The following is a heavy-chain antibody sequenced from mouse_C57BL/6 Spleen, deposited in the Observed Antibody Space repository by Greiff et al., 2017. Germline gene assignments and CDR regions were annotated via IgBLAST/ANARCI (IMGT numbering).Heavy chain of an antibody. J-gene: IGHJ4*01. CDR2: IDPNSGGT. D-gene: IGHD2-1*01. CDR3: ARSVGNYAVLDAMDY. V-gene: IGHV1-72*01. CDR1: GYTFTSYW. Sequence: QVQLQQPGAELVKPGASVKLFCKASGYTFTSYWMHWVKQRPGRGFEWIGRIDPNSGGTKYNEKFKSKATLTVDKPSSTAYMQLSSLTSEDSAVYYCARSVGNYAVLDAMDYWGQGTSVTVSS.